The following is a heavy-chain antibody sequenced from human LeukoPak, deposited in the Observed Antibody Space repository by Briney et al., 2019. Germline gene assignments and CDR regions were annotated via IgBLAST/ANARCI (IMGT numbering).Heavy chain of an antibody. CDR1: GGSISSNSYS. Sequence: SETLSLTCSVSGGSISSNSYSWGWIRQPPGKGLEWIGSIYYTGSTYYNPSLKSRVTISVDTSKNQFSLKLSSVTAADTAVYYCARGIVVVAQLGFYFYYMDVWGKGTTVTISS. D-gene: IGHD2-15*01. J-gene: IGHJ6*03. CDR2: IYYTGST. V-gene: IGHV4-39*01. CDR3: ARGIVVVAQLGFYFYYMDV.